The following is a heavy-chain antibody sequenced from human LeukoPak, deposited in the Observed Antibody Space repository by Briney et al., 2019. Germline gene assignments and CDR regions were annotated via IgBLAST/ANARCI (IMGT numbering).Heavy chain of an antibody. Sequence: GGSLRLSCAASGFTFSSYEMNWVRQAPGKGLEWVSYISSSGSTIYYADSVKGRFTISRDNAKNSLYLQMNSLRAEDTAVYYCARVGAAAGSSGGAFDIWGQGTMVTVSS. D-gene: IGHD6-13*01. CDR1: GFTFSSYE. V-gene: IGHV3-48*03. CDR3: ARVGAAAGSSGGAFDI. CDR2: ISSSGSTI. J-gene: IGHJ3*02.